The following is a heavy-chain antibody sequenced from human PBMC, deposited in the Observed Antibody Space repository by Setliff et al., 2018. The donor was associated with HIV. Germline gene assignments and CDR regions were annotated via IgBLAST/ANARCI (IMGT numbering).Heavy chain of an antibody. Sequence: SETLSLTCTVSGGSISSGNYYWSWIRQHPGKGLEWIGYIYYSGNTYYNPSLKSRVTMSVDMSKNQFSLNLTSVTAADTAVYYCARRTTSTWWFDPWGQGTLVTVSS. D-gene: IGHD4-4*01. V-gene: IGHV4-30-4*08. J-gene: IGHJ5*02. CDR2: IYYSGNT. CDR1: GGSISSGNYY. CDR3: ARRTTSTWWFDP.